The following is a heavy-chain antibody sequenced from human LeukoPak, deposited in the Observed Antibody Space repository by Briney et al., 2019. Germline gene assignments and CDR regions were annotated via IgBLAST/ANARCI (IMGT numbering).Heavy chain of an antibody. CDR2: IDPSDSYI. CDR1: GYSFTSYW. J-gene: IGHJ4*02. V-gene: IGHV5-10-1*01. Sequence: GESLKISCKGSGYSFTSYWITWVRQMPGKGLEWMGRIDPSDSYINYSPSFQGHVTMSADKSISTAYLQWSSLKASDTAMYYCARQGGSYDFDYWGQGTLVTVSS. D-gene: IGHD1-26*01. CDR3: ARQGGSYDFDY.